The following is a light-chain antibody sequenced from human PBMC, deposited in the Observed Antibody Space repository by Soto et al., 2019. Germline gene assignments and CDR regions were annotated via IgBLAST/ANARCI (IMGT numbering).Light chain of an antibody. CDR2: EVS. CDR3: SSYTNTSTLV. V-gene: IGLV2-14*03. CDR1: SSDLGAYKY. Sequence: QSALTQPASVSGSPGQSITISCAGTSSDLGAYKYVSWYQQHPDKAPKLILYEVSRRPSGVSNRFSGSKSGNTASLTISGLLAEDEADYSCSSYTNTSTLVFGTGTKLNVL. J-gene: IGLJ1*01.